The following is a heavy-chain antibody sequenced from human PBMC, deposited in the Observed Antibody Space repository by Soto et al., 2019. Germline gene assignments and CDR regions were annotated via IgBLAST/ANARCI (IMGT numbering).Heavy chain of an antibody. V-gene: IGHV2-5*02. J-gene: IGHJ4*02. CDR3: AHRTYYASGRQFDY. CDR1: GFSLSTSGVG. Sequence: QITLEESGPTLVKPTQTLTLTCTFSGFSLSTSGVGVGWIRQPPGKALEWLAVIYWDDETSYSPSLQSRLTVTKDTSKNRVVLTMTNMDPVDTATYYCAHRTYYASGRQFDYWGQGTLVTVSS. CDR2: IYWDDET. D-gene: IGHD3-10*01.